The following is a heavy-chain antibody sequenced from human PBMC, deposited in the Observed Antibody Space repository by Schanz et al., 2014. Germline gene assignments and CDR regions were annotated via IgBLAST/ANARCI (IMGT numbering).Heavy chain of an antibody. CDR3: AKGRFGELSAFDI. J-gene: IGHJ3*02. V-gene: IGHV3-23*04. CDR2: ISGSGGST. CDR1: GFAFSSFA. Sequence: EVQLVESGGGLVQPGGSLRLSCAASGFAFSSFAMSWVRQAPGKGLEWVSAISGSGGSTYYADSVKGRFTISRDNSKNTLYLQMNSLRAEDTAVYYCAKGRFGELSAFDIWGQGTMVTVSS. D-gene: IGHD3-10*01.